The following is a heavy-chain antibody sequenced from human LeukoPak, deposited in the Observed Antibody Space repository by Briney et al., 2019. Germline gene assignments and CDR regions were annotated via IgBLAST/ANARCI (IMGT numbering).Heavy chain of an antibody. CDR2: IYYSGST. V-gene: IGHV4-59*01. J-gene: IGHJ4*02. CDR3: ARDTSTVVFDY. CDR1: GGSISSYY. Sequence: PSETLSLTCTVSGGSISSYYWSWIRQPPGKGLEWIGYIYYSGSTNYNPSLKSRVTISVDTSKNQFSLKLSSVTAADTAVYYCARDTSTVVFDYWGQGTLVTVSS. D-gene: IGHD4-23*01.